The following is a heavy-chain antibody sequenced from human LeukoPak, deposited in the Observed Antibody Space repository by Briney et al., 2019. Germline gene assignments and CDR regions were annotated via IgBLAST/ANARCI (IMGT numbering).Heavy chain of an antibody. Sequence: PSETLSLTCTVSGGSISSGDYYWSWIRQPPGKGLEWIGYIYYSGNTYYNPSLKSRVTISVDTSKNQFSLKLISVTAADTAVYYCARVTGGIAAGYCGQGTLVTVSS. J-gene: IGHJ4*02. D-gene: IGHD6-13*01. V-gene: IGHV4-30-4*08. CDR1: GGSISSGDYY. CDR3: ARVTGGIAAGY. CDR2: IYYSGNT.